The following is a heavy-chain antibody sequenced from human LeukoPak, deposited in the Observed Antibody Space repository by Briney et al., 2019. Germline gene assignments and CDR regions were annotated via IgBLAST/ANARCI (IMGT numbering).Heavy chain of an antibody. CDR3: AKEYTAMDYYFDY. Sequence: GGSLRLSCAASGFTFSSYAMSWVRQAPGKGLDWVSAISGSGGSTYSGDSVKGRFTISRDNSKNTLYLQMNSLRAEDTAVYYCAKEYTAMDYYFDYWGQGTLVTVSS. J-gene: IGHJ4*02. CDR1: GFTFSSYA. D-gene: IGHD5-18*01. CDR2: ISGSGGST. V-gene: IGHV3-23*01.